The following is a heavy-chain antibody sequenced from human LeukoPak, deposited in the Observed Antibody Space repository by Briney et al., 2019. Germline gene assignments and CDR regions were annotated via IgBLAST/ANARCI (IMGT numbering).Heavy chain of an antibody. V-gene: IGHV4-59*01. CDR2: IYYSGST. CDR3: ARVHDGLAYYYYGMDV. CDR1: GGSISSYY. J-gene: IGHJ6*02. Sequence: PSETLSLTCTVSGGSISSYYWSWIRQPPGKGLEWIGYIYYSGSTNYNPSLKSRVTISVDTSKNQFSLKLSSVTAADTAVYYCARVHDGLAYYYYGMDVWGQGTTVTVSS. D-gene: IGHD3-10*01.